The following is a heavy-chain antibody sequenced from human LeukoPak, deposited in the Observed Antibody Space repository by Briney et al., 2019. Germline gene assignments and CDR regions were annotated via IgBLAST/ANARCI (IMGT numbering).Heavy chain of an antibody. CDR3: ARDASSGWPAPYFDY. CDR1: GFTFSSYW. Sequence: GGSLRLSCAASGFTFSSYWMSWVRQAPGKGLEWVANIKQDGSEKYYVDSVKGRFTISRDNAKNSLYLQMNSLRAEDTAVYYCARDASSGWPAPYFDYWGQETLVTVSS. J-gene: IGHJ4*02. CDR2: IKQDGSEK. D-gene: IGHD6-19*01. V-gene: IGHV3-7*01.